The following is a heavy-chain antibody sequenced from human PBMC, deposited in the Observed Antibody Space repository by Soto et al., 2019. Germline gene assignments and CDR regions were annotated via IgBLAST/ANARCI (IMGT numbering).Heavy chain of an antibody. CDR2: IYYSGST. CDR3: ARGSGSTFDY. Sequence: TSETLSLTCTVSGGSISGYYWSWIRQPPGKGLEWVGNIYYSGSTNYNPSLKNRVTISVDTSKNQFSLKVSSVTAADTAVYYCARGSGSTFDYWGQGTLVTVSS. V-gene: IGHV4-59*01. CDR1: GGSISGYY. D-gene: IGHD3-10*01. J-gene: IGHJ4*02.